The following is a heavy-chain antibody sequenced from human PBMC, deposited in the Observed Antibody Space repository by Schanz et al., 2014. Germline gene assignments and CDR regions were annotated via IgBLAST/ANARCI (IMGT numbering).Heavy chain of an antibody. J-gene: IGHJ6*02. D-gene: IGHD3-3*01. CDR2: IKQDESER. V-gene: IGHV3-7*01. CDR3: ARYGFRKFGVVYGLAV. CDR1: GFTFSTYW. Sequence: EVQLVESGGGLVQPGGSLRLSCAASGFTFSTYWMSWVRQAPGKGLEWVANIKQDESERSYVDSVKGRFTISRDNAKNSLYLQMNSLRAEDTAVYYCARYGFRKFGVVYGLAVWGQGTTVTVSS.